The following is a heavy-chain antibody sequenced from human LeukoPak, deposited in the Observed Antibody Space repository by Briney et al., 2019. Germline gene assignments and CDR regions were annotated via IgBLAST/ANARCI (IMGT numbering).Heavy chain of an antibody. Sequence: GGSLRLSCAASGFSFSRYNMSWVRQAPGKGLEWVSSISSSSTYIYYADSVQGRCTISRDNAKNSLSLQMNSLRAEDTAVYFYAREMYGDYGFDYWGQGTLVTVSS. J-gene: IGHJ4*02. CDR2: ISSSSTYI. CDR3: AREMYGDYGFDY. CDR1: GFSFSRYN. V-gene: IGHV3-21*01. D-gene: IGHD4-17*01.